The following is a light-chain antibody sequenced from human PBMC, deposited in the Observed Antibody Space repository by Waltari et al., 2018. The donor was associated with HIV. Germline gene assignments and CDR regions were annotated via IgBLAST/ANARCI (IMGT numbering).Light chain of an antibody. CDR1: QSVSSY. Sequence: EIVLTQSPATLSLSPGERATLSCRASQSVSSYLACYQQKPGQSPRLLIYDASNRATGIPARCSGSGSGTDFTLTISSLEPEDFAVYYCQHRNHWPPEYTFGQGTKLEIK. J-gene: IGKJ2*01. CDR2: DAS. CDR3: QHRNHWPPEYT. V-gene: IGKV3-11*01.